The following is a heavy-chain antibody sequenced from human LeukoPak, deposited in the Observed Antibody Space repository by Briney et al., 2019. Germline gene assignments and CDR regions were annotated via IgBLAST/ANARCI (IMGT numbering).Heavy chain of an antibody. CDR3: ARASLPPYYGGTYYYYMDV. Sequence: SETLSLTCTVSGGSISSYYWSWIRQPAGKGLEWIGRIYTSGGTNYNPSLKSRVTMSVDTSKNQFSLKLSSVTAADTAVYYCARASLPPYYGGTYYYYMDVWGKGTTVTVSS. V-gene: IGHV4-4*07. J-gene: IGHJ6*03. CDR1: GGSISSYY. D-gene: IGHD3-16*01. CDR2: IYTSGGT.